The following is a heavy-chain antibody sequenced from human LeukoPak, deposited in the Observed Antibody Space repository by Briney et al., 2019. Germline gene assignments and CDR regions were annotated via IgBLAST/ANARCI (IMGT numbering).Heavy chain of an antibody. J-gene: IGHJ4*02. CDR1: GFTFSNYG. CDR3: AKTEAPAAIRAGSDY. Sequence: GGSLRLSCAASGFTFSNYGMSWVRQAPGKGLEWVSTISGSGSAAYNAGSVKGRFTTSRDNSNNTLYLQMNSLRAEDTAVYYCAKTEAPAAIRAGSDYWGQGTLVTVSS. CDR2: ISGSGSAA. D-gene: IGHD2-2*02. V-gene: IGHV3-23*01.